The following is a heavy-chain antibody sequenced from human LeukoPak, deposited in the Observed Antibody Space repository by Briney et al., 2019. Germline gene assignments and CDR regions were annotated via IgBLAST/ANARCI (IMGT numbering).Heavy chain of an antibody. CDR2: ISGSGSST. CDR1: GFTFSNYA. Sequence: GGSLRLSCAASGFTFSNYAMSWVRQAPGKGLEWVSAISGSGSSTYYADSVKGRFTISRDNSKNMLYLQMDSLRGEDSAVYYCARVGSSWYYYYYMDVWGKGTTVTVSS. J-gene: IGHJ6*03. V-gene: IGHV3-23*01. CDR3: ARVGSSWYYYYYMDV. D-gene: IGHD6-6*01.